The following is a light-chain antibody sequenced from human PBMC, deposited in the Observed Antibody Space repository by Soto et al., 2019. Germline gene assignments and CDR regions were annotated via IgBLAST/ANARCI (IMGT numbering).Light chain of an antibody. CDR1: SSNIGSNY. CDR2: RNN. J-gene: IGLJ2*01. CDR3: AAWDDSLSALV. V-gene: IGLV1-47*01. Sequence: QPVLTQPPSASGTPGQRVTISCSGSSSNIGSNYVYWYQQLPGTAPKLPIYRNNQRPSGVPDRFSGSKSGTSASLAISGLRSEDEADYYCAAWDDSLSALVFGGGTKLTVL.